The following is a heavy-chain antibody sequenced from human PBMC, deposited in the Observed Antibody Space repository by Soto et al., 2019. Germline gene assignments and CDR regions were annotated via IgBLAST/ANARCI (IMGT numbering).Heavy chain of an antibody. Sequence: GGSLRLSCAASGFTFSSYSMNWFRQAPGKGLEWVSSISSSSSYIYYADSVKGRFTISRDNAKNSLYLQMNSLRAEDTAVYYCARDHYSSSSVGAFDIWGQGTMVTVSS. CDR3: ARDHYSSSSVGAFDI. J-gene: IGHJ3*02. CDR1: GFTFSSYS. D-gene: IGHD6-6*01. V-gene: IGHV3-21*01. CDR2: ISSSSSYI.